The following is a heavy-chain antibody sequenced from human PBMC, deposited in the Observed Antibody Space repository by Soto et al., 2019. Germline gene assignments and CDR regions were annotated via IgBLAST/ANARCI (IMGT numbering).Heavy chain of an antibody. CDR2: IHPNSGDT. CDR3: ARDRPTVIYRESDY. D-gene: IGHD1-26*01. V-gene: IGHV1-2*06. Sequence: VQLVQYGAEVRKPGASVKVFCEASGSTFTDYELHCVRQAPGQGLEWLGRIHPNSGDTNYAQKFQGRVSMTLDTSIITVYMELNRLTSDETAVYFCARDRPTVIYRESDYWVEGTMVTVSS. CDR1: GSTFTDYE. J-gene: IGHJ4*02.